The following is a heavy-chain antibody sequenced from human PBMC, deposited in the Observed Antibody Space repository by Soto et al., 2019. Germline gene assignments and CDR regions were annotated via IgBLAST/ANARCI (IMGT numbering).Heavy chain of an antibody. CDR2: IWYDGSNK. CDR1: GFTFSSYG. D-gene: IGHD5-18*01. J-gene: IGHJ4*02. CDR3: ARADPGYSYGYFDY. V-gene: IGHV3-33*01. Sequence: GESLKISCAASGFTFSSYGMHWVRQTPGKGLEWVAVIWYDGSNKYYVDSVKGRFTISRDNSKNTLYLQMNSLRAEDTAVYYCARADPGYSYGYFDYWGQGTLVTVSS.